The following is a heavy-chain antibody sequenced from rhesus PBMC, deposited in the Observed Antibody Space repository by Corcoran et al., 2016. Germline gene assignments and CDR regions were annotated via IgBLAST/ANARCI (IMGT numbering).Heavy chain of an antibody. D-gene: IGHD4-23*01. Sequence: QVQLQESGPGLVKPSETLSLTCAVSGYSISSGYAWSWIRQPPGKGLEGIGDVGGSGGSTNYSPSRKSRVTISKDTSKYHFSLNLSSVTAADTAVYYCARDVRIYSNYDAFDSWGQGLRVTVSS. J-gene: IGHJ3*01. CDR2: VGGSGGST. V-gene: IGHV4-127*01. CDR3: ARDVRIYSNYDAFDS. CDR1: GYSISSGYA.